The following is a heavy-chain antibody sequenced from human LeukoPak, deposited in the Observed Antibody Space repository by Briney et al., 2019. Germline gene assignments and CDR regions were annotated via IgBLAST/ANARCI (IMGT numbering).Heavy chain of an antibody. J-gene: IGHJ5*02. CDR2: MNPNSGNT. CDR3: ARVPVRMLGFRWFDP. V-gene: IGHV1-8*01. D-gene: IGHD3-10*02. Sequence: ASVKVSCKASGYTFTSYDINWVRQAIGQGLEWMGWMNPNSGNTGYAQKFQGRVTMTRNTSISTAYMELSSLRSEDTAVYYCARVPVRMLGFRWFDPWGQGTLVTVSS. CDR1: GYTFTSYD.